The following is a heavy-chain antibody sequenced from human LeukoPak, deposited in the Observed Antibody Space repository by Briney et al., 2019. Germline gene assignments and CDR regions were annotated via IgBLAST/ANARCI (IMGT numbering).Heavy chain of an antibody. CDR2: ISGSGGST. CDR1: GFTFSSYA. J-gene: IGHJ4*02. V-gene: IGHV3-23*01. Sequence: GGSLRLSCAASGFTFSSYAMSWVRQAPGKGLEWVSAISGSGGSTYYADSVKGRFTISRDNSKNTLYLQMNSLRAEDTAVYYCAKAQSITIFGVVTPFDYWGQGTLVTVSS. CDR3: AKAQSITIFGVVTPFDY. D-gene: IGHD3-3*01.